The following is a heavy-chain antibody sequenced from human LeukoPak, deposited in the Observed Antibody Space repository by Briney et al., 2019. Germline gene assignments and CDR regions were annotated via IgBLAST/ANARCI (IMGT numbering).Heavy chain of an antibody. V-gene: IGHV4-59*12. CDR1: GGSISGYY. Sequence: SETLSHTCTVSGGSISGYYWHWIRQPPGKGLEWVGYISYSGSTNYNPSLKSQVTISVDTSKNQFSLKLSSVTAADTAVYYCARDGSIRGYYYGMDVWGQGTTVTVSS. CDR3: ARDGSIRGYYYGMDV. D-gene: IGHD1-26*01. CDR2: ISYSGST. J-gene: IGHJ6*02.